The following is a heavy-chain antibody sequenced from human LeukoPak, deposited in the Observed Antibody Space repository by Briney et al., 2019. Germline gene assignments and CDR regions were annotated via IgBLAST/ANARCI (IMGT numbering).Heavy chain of an antibody. D-gene: IGHD3-10*01. CDR3: ARGEGYYASGSYYIDY. CDR2: ITTSSTYI. V-gene: IGHV3-21*01. Sequence: GGSLRLSCAASGFTFSSYTMNWVRQAPGKGLEWVSSITTSSTYIYYADSVRGRFTISRDNAKNSLYLRMSSLRVEDTGVYYCARGEGYYASGSYYIDYWGQGTLVTVSS. J-gene: IGHJ4*02. CDR1: GFTFSSYT.